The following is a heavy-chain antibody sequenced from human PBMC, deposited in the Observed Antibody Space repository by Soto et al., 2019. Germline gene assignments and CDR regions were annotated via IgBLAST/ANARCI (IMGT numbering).Heavy chain of an antibody. CDR2: IHSDGSST. CDR1: GFTFSYYW. D-gene: IGHD1-26*01. CDR3: ARGDRGAFDL. V-gene: IGHV3-74*01. J-gene: IGHJ3*01. Sequence: EVQLVESGGGLVQPGESLRLSCAASGFTFSYYWMHWVRQAPGKGLVWVSRIHSDGSSTTYADSVKGRFTISRDNARNTLYLQMNSRGAEDRAVYYCARGDRGAFDLWGQGTVVTVSS.